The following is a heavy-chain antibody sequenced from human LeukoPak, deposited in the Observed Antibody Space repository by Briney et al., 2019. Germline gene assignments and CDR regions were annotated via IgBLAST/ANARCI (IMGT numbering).Heavy chain of an antibody. Sequence: SVKVSCKASGGTFSSYAISWVRQAPGQGLEWMGRIISILGIANYAQKFQGRVTITADKSTSTAYMELSSLRSEDTAVYYCARDGLGMSDYWGQGNLVTVSS. V-gene: IGHV1-69*04. CDR3: ARDGLGMSDY. CDR1: GGTFSSYA. J-gene: IGHJ4*02. CDR2: IISILGIA. D-gene: IGHD3/OR15-3a*01.